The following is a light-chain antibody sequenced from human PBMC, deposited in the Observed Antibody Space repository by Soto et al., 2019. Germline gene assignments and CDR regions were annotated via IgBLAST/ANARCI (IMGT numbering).Light chain of an antibody. V-gene: IGLV2-14*01. CDR1: SSDIGNYNY. CDR2: EVS. J-gene: IGLJ1*01. Sequence: QSALTQPASVSVSPGQSITISCTGTSSDIGNYNYVSWYQQHPGKAPKLMISEVSNRPSGVSNRFSGSKSGNTASLTISGLQAEDEADYYCSSYTSTSSYVFGGGTKVTVL. CDR3: SSYTSTSSYV.